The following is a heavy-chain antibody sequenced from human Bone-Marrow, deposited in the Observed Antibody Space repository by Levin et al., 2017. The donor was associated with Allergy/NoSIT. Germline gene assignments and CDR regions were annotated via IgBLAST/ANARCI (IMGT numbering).Heavy chain of an antibody. V-gene: IGHV3-30*18. J-gene: IGHJ4*02. CDR3: AKDGGDSTGTFDY. CDR2: ISYDGSNK. Sequence: GGSLRLSCAASGFTFSSYGMHWVRQAPGKGLEWVAVISYDGSNKYYADSVKGRFTISRDNSKNTLYLQMNSLRAEDTAVYYCAKDGGDSTGTFDYWGQGTLVTVSS. CDR1: GFTFSSYG. D-gene: IGHD6-25*01.